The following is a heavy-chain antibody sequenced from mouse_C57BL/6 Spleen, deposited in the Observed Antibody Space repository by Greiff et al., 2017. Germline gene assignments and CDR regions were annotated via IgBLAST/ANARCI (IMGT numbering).Heavy chain of an antibody. J-gene: IGHJ3*01. CDR1: GFTFSSYA. CDR2: ISDGGSYT. V-gene: IGHV5-4*01. CDR3: ARDRIYYDYDEGAGFAY. D-gene: IGHD2-4*01. Sequence: EVKLMESGGGLVKPGGSLKLSCAASGFTFSSYAMSWVRQTPEKRLEWVATISDGGSYTYYPDNVKGRFTISRDNAKNNLYLQMSHLKSEDTAMYYCARDRIYYDYDEGAGFAYWGQGTLVTVSA.